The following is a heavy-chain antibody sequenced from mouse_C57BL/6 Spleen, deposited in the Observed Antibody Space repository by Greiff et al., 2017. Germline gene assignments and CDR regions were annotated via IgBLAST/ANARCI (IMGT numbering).Heavy chain of an antibody. V-gene: IGHV10-1*01. Sequence: EVKPMESGGGLVQPKGSLKLSCAASGFSFNTYAMNWVRQAPGKGLEWVARIRSKSNNYATYYADSVKDRFTISRDDSESMLYLQMNNLKTEDTAMYYCVTNDYLYYYAMDYWGQGTSVTVSS. CDR1: GFSFNTYA. D-gene: IGHD2-4*01. J-gene: IGHJ4*01. CDR3: VTNDYLYYYAMDY. CDR2: IRSKSNNYAT.